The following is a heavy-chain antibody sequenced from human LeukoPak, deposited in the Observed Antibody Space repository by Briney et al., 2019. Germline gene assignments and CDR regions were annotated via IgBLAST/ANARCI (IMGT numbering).Heavy chain of an antibody. V-gene: IGHV4-59*01. Sequence: SETLSLTCTVSGGSISSYYWSWIRQPPGKGLEWIGYIYYSGSTNYNASLKSRVTISVDTSKNQFSLKLSSVTAADTAVYYCARGSYSSPFYYYYYYMDVWGKGTTVTVSS. CDR2: IYYSGST. CDR1: GGSISSYY. D-gene: IGHD6-13*01. J-gene: IGHJ6*03. CDR3: ARGSYSSPFYYYYYYMDV.